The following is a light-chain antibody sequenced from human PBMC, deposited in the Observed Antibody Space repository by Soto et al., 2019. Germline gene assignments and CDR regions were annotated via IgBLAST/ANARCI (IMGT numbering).Light chain of an antibody. CDR2: EVS. CDR3: SSYTSNSTLV. CDR1: SSDIGGYNY. Sequence: QSALTQPASVSGSPGQSITISCTGTSSDIGGYNYVSWYQQHPGKAPKLMIYEVSNRPSGVSSRFSGSKSGNTASLTISGLQAEDEADYYCSSYTSNSTLVFGGGTKVTVL. V-gene: IGLV2-14*01. J-gene: IGLJ3*02.